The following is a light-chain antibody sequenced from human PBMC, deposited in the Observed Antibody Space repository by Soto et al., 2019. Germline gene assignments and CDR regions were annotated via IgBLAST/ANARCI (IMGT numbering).Light chain of an antibody. CDR1: QSVSSSS. V-gene: IGKV3-20*01. CDR2: DAS. CDR3: QQYGSSPFT. Sequence: EIVLTQSPGTLSLSPGERATLSCRASQSVSSSSLAWYQQRRGQAPRLLIHDASSRATGIPDRFSGSGSGTDFTLTISRLEPEDFAVYYCQQYGSSPFTFGPGTKVDIK. J-gene: IGKJ3*01.